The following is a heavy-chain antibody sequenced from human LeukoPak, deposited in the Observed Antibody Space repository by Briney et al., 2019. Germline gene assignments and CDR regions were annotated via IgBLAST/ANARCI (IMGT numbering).Heavy chain of an antibody. CDR1: GYTFTSYD. V-gene: IGHV1-8*01. Sequence: ASVKVSCKASGYTFTSYDINWVRQATGQGLEWMGWMNPNSGNTGYAQKFQGRVTMTRNTSISTAYMELSSLRSEDTAVYYCAREDYYDSSGYSLPYYGMDVWGQGTTVTVSS. CDR2: MNPNSGNT. J-gene: IGHJ6*02. CDR3: AREDYYDSSGYSLPYYGMDV. D-gene: IGHD3-22*01.